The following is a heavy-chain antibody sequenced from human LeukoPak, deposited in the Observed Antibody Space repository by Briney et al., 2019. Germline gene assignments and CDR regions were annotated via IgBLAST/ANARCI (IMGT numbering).Heavy chain of an antibody. CDR2: IIPILGIA. Sequence: SVKVSCKASGGTFSSYAISWVRQAPGQGLEWMGRIIPILGIANYAQKFQGRVTITADKSTSTAYMELSSLRSEDTAVYYCARGYSTIFGFGYWGQGTLVTVSS. CDR3: ARGYSTIFGFGY. V-gene: IGHV1-69*04. CDR1: GGTFSSYA. J-gene: IGHJ4*02. D-gene: IGHD3-3*01.